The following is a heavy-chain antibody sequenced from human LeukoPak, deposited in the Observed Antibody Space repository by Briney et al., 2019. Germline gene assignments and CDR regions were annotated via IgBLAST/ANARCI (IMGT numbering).Heavy chain of an antibody. Sequence: PSETLSLTCAVYGGSFSGYYWSWIRQPPGKGLEWIGEINHSGSTNYNPSLKSRVTISVDTSKNQFSLKLSSVTAADTAVYYCARGATVTTRWFDPWGQGTLVTVSS. V-gene: IGHV4-34*01. CDR2: INHSGST. CDR1: GGSFSGYY. J-gene: IGHJ5*02. D-gene: IGHD4-17*01. CDR3: ARGATVTTRWFDP.